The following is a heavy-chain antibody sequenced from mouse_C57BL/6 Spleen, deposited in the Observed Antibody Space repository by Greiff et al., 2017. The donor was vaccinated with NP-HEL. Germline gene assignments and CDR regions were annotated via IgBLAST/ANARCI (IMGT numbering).Heavy chain of an antibody. Sequence: QVQLQQPGAELVKPGASVKLSCKASGYTFTSYWMQWVKQRPGQGLEWIGEIDPSDSYTNYNQKFKGKATLTVDTSSSTAYMQLSSLPSEESAVYYGARRSFSGGFAYWGQGTLVTVSA. V-gene: IGHV1-50*01. CDR1: GYTFTSYW. CDR2: IDPSDSYT. CDR3: ARRSFSGGFAY. J-gene: IGHJ3*01.